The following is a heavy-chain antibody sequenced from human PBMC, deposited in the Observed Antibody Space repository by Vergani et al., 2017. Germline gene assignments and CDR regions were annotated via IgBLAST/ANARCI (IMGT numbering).Heavy chain of an antibody. J-gene: IGHJ6*03. V-gene: IGHV3-33*01. D-gene: IGHD2-2*02. Sequence: QGQLVESGGGIVQPGRSLILSCVASRSIFKTYGMHWVRQAPGKGLEWVGLIYYDGSNAYYADSVKGRFTISRDNSKNTLYLQMSSLRAEDTAVYYCARDQVPAAIRLNVGNYMDVWGKGTTVIVSS. CDR3: ARDQVPAAIRLNVGNYMDV. CDR2: IYYDGSNA. CDR1: RSIFKTYG.